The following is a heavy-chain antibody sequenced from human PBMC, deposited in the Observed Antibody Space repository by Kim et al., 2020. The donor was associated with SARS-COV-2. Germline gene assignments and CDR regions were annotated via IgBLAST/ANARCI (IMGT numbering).Heavy chain of an antibody. CDR3: AKDIGLPDSTQSAFDI. Sequence: GGSLRLSCAASGFTFDDYAMHWVRQAPGKGLEWVSGISWNSGSIGYADSVKGRFTISRDNAKNSLYLQMNSLRAEDTALYYCAKDIGLPDSTQSAFDIWGQGTMVTVSS. J-gene: IGHJ3*02. V-gene: IGHV3-9*01. CDR2: ISWNSGSI. CDR1: GFTFDDYA.